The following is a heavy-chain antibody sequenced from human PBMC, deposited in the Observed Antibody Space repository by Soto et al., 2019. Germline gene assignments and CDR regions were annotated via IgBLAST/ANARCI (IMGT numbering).Heavy chain of an antibody. V-gene: IGHV3-11*01. CDR3: ARTRPYLPTD. D-gene: IGHD1-26*01. Sequence: QVPLVESGGGLVKPGGSLRLSCAASGFTFSDYHMSWIRQAPGKGLEWVSYISGSGITIFYTDSVKGRFTISRDNAKSSLYLQINSLRVEDTAVYYCARTRPYLPTDWGQGTMVTVSS. J-gene: IGHJ3*01. CDR2: ISGSGITI. CDR1: GFTFSDYH.